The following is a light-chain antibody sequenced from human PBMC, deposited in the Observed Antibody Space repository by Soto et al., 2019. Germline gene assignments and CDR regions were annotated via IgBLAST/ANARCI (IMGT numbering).Light chain of an antibody. CDR1: SSNIGSKT. J-gene: IGLJ1*01. CDR2: SNY. V-gene: IGLV1-44*01. CDR3: SAWDASLNGYV. Sequence: QSVLTHPPSASGTPGQRVTISCSGSSSNIGSKTVNWYQQLPGTAPKLLIYSNYQRPSGVPDRFSGSKSGTSASLAISGLQSEDEADYYCSAWDASLNGYVLGTGTKVTVL.